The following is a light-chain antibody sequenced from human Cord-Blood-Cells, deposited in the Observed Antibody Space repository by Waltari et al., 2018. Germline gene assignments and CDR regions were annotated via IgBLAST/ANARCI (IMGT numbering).Light chain of an antibody. Sequence: EIVMTQSPATLYVSPGERATLSCRASQSVSSNLDWYQQKPGQAPRLLFYGASTRATGMPARFSGSGSGTECTRTISSLQSEDFAVYYWQQYNNWWTFGQVTKVEIK. CDR1: QSVSSN. CDR2: GAS. CDR3: QQYNNWWT. J-gene: IGKJ1*01. V-gene: IGKV3-15*01.